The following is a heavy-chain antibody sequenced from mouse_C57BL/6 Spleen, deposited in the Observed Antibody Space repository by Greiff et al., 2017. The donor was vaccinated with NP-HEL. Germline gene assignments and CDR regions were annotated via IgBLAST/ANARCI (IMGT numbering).Heavy chain of an antibody. CDR3: AIGGWDLYWYFDV. CDR1: GYTFTSYW. D-gene: IGHD2-3*01. V-gene: IGHV1-74*01. J-gene: IGHJ1*03. Sequence: QVQLQQPGAELVKPGASVKVSCKASGYTFTSYWMHWVKQRPGQGLEWIGRLHPSDSDTNYNQKFKGKATLTVDKSSSTAYMQLSSLTTEDSAVYYCAIGGWDLYWYFDVWGTGTTGTVSS. CDR2: LHPSDSDT.